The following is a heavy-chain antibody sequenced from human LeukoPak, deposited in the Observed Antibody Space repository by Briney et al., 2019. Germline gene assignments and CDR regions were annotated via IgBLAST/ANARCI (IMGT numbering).Heavy chain of an antibody. CDR2: ISGSGCST. CDR1: GFTFSSYA. CDR3: AKDPTPSRFLWFDF. D-gene: IGHD2/OR15-2a*01. J-gene: IGHJ5*01. V-gene: IGHV3-23*01. Sequence: PGGCLRLSCAASGFTFSSYAMGWVRHAPGRGLEWVSAISGSGCSTYYADSVKGRFTISRDNSKNTLYLQMNSLRAEDTAVYYCAKDPTPSRFLWFDFWGQGTLVTLSS.